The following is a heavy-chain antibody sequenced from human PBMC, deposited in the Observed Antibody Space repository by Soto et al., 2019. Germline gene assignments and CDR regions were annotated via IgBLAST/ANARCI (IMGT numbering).Heavy chain of an antibody. Sequence: LGESLKISCKGSGYSFPSYGSGWVRQMPGKGLEWMGIIFPVDSDTRYSPSFQGQVTISADKSLSTAYLQWSSLKASDTAMYYCASLIMVRGPNYYGLDVWGQGTTVTVS. CDR2: IFPVDSDT. D-gene: IGHD3-10*01. CDR3: ASLIMVRGPNYYGLDV. CDR1: GYSFPSYG. V-gene: IGHV5-51*01. J-gene: IGHJ6*02.